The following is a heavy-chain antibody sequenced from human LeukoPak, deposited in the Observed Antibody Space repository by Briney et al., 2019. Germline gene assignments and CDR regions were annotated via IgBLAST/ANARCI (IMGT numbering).Heavy chain of an antibody. CDR2: INPNSGGT. V-gene: IGHV1-2*02. CDR3: AIGSSSWSKSFDY. CDR1: GYTFTGYY. J-gene: IGHJ4*02. Sequence: ASVKVSCKASGYTFTGYYIHWVRQAPGQGLEWMGWINPNSGGTNYAQKFQGRVTMTRDTSISTAYMELSRLRSDDTAVYYCAIGSSSWSKSFDYWGQGTLVTVSS. D-gene: IGHD6-13*01.